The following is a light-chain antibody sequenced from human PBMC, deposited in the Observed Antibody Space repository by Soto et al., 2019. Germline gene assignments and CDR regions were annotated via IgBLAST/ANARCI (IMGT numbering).Light chain of an antibody. CDR1: QNINNN. CDR2: HAS. Sequence: EIVMTQSPATLSVSPGERATLSCRASQNINNNLAWYQQKPGQVPRLLIYHASTGATDSPAWFSGSGSGTELTLTISSVQSEDVAVYYCQQYNDWPLTFGGGTKVEIK. V-gene: IGKV3-15*01. J-gene: IGKJ4*01. CDR3: QQYNDWPLT.